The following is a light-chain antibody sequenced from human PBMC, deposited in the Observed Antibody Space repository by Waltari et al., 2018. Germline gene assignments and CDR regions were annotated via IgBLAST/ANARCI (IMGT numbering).Light chain of an antibody. Sequence: EIILTQSPGTLSLSPGERATLSCRASQSISRPLAWYQQKPGQAPRLLIYDASTRATGIPDSFSGSGSGTDFSLTISRLEPEDSAVYYCQHYVRLPATFGQGTKVEIK. V-gene: IGKV3-20*01. CDR1: QSISRP. J-gene: IGKJ1*01. CDR3: QHYVRLPAT. CDR2: DAS.